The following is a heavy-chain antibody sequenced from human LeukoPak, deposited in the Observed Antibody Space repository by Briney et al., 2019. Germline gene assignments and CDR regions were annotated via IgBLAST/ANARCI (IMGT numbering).Heavy chain of an antibody. CDR3: AKQQWLQPYDAFDI. J-gene: IGHJ3*02. Sequence: GGSLRLSCAASGFTFSNYAMTWVRQAPGKGLEWVSTISGGGGSTYYADSVKGRFTISRDNSKNTLNLQVNSLRVEDTAVYYCAKQQWLQPYDAFDIWGQGTMVTVSS. D-gene: IGHD6-19*01. CDR1: GFTFSNYA. CDR2: ISGGGGST. V-gene: IGHV3-23*01.